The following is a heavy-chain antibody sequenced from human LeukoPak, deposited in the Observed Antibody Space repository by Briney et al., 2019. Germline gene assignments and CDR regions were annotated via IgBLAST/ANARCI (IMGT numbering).Heavy chain of an antibody. CDR1: GFTFSSYG. CDR3: ARALKGWYFDL. CDR2: IWYDGSNK. Sequence: GRSLRLSCAASGFTFSSYGMHWVRQAPGKGLEWVAVIWYDGSNKYYADSVKGRFTISRDNSKNTLYLQMNSLRAEDTAVYYCARALKGWYFDLWGRGTLVTVSS. V-gene: IGHV3-33*01. J-gene: IGHJ2*01.